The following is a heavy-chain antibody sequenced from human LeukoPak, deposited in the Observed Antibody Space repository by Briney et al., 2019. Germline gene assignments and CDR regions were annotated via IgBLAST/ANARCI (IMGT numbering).Heavy chain of an antibody. CDR3: ARVKYYYASGSLVVYYFDS. V-gene: IGHV3-74*01. CDR2: ISIDGSSA. D-gene: IGHD3-10*01. J-gene: IGHJ4*02. Sequence: QPGGSLRLSCAASGFTLSSYWMHWVRQAPGKGLVWVSRISIDGSSATYADSVKGRFTISRDNAKNTLYLQMNSLRAEDTAVYYCARVKYYYASGSLVVYYFDSWGQGTLVTVSS. CDR1: GFTLSSYW.